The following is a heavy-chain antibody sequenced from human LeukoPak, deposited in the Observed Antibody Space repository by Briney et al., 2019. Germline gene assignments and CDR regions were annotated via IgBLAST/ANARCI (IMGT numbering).Heavy chain of an antibody. CDR1: GGSFSGYY. V-gene: IGHV4-34*01. J-gene: IGHJ4*02. CDR2: INHSGST. Sequence: SETLSLTCAVYGGSFSGYYWSWIRQPPGKGLEWIGEINHSGSTNHNPSLKSRVTISVDTSKNQFSLKLSSVTAADTAVYYCARLLATRIDYWGQGTLVTVSS. CDR3: ARLLATRIDY. D-gene: IGHD2-15*01.